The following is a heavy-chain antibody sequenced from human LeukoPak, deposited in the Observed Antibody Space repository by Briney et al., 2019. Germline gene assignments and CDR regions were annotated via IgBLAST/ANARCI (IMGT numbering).Heavy chain of an antibody. D-gene: IGHD3-22*01. Sequence: GKSLRLSCAVSGFNLSSYAMHWVRQAPGKGLEWVLVISYDGSNKYYADSVKGRFTISRDNAKKSLYLQMNSLRAEDTAVYYCARDSSSGDYYFDYWGQGTLVTVSS. V-gene: IGHV3-30*07. CDR3: ARDSSSGDYYFDY. CDR2: ISYDGSNK. J-gene: IGHJ4*02. CDR1: GFNLSSYA.